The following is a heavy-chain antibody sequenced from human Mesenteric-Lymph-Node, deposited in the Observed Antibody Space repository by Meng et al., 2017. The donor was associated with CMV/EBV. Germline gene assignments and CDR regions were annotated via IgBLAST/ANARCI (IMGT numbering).Heavy chain of an antibody. CDR2: IYSGGSNT. V-gene: IGHV3-23*03. D-gene: IGHD6-13*01. J-gene: IGHJ4*02. CDR1: GFTFKTYA. Sequence: GESLKISCAASGFTFKTYAMHWVRQAPGKGLEWVSLIYSGGSNTYYADSVKGRFTISRDDSKNTLYLQMNSLRAEDTAVYYCAKAHSSSWLPYFDYWGQGTLVTVSS. CDR3: AKAHSSSWLPYFDY.